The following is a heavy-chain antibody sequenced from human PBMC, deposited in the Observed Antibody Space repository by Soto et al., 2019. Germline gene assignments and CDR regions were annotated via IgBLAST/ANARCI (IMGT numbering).Heavy chain of an antibody. Sequence: QVQLVESGGGVVQPGRSLRLSCAASGFTFSSYGMHWVRQAPGKGLEWVAVISYDGSNKYYADSVKGRFTISRDNSKNTLYLQMNSLRAEDTAVYYCAKDRGSVVGATDYYYGMEVWGQGTTVTVSS. D-gene: IGHD1-26*01. V-gene: IGHV3-30*18. CDR1: GFTFSSYG. CDR3: AKDRGSVVGATDYYYGMEV. J-gene: IGHJ6*02. CDR2: ISYDGSNK.